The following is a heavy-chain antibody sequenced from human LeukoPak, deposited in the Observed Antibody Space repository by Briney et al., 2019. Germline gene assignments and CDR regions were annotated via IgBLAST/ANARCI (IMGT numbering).Heavy chain of an antibody. D-gene: IGHD1-26*01. CDR2: IGGSGINT. J-gene: IGHJ3*02. Sequence: GGSLRLSCAASGLIFSNYAMSWVRQAPGKGLEWVSLIGGSGINTFYAVSVKGRFTISRDNAKNSLYLQMNSLRAEDTALYYCARASSYLNWDDAFDIWGQGTLVTVSS. V-gene: IGHV3-23*01. CDR1: GLIFSNYA. CDR3: ARASSYLNWDDAFDI.